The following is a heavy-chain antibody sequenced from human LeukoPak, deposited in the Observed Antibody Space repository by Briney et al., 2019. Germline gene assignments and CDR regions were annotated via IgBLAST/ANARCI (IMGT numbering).Heavy chain of an antibody. CDR3: ASFPDYRDYHFDY. CDR2: IYYSGST. CDR1: GGSISSYY. J-gene: IGHJ4*02. D-gene: IGHD4-17*01. Sequence: SETLSLTCTVSGGSISSYYWSWIRQPPGKGLEWIGYIYYSGSTNYNPSLKSRVTISVDTSKNQFSLKLNSVTAADTAVYYCASFPDYRDYHFDYWGQGTLVTVSS. V-gene: IGHV4-59*01.